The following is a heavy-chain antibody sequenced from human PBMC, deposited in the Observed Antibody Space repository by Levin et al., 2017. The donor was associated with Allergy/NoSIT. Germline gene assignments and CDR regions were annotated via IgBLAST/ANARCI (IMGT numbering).Heavy chain of an antibody. CDR3: ARGGGSGPDY. J-gene: IGHJ4*02. CDR1: GGSFSGYY. Sequence: RSQTLSLTCAVYGGSFSGYYWSWIRQPPGKGLEWIGEINHSGSTNYNPSLKSRVTISVDTSKNQFSLKLSSVTAADTAVYYCARGGGSGPDYWGQGTLVTVSS. V-gene: IGHV4-34*01. D-gene: IGHD2-15*01. CDR2: INHSGST.